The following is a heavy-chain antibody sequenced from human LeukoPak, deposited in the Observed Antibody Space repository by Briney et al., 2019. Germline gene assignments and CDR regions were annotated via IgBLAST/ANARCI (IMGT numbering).Heavy chain of an antibody. Sequence: PGGSLRLSCAASGFTFSSYAMSWVRQAPGKGLEWVSAISGSGGSTYYADSVKGRFTISRDNSKNTLYLQMNSLRAEDTAVYYCAKDSGYCSSTSCYIRYFQHRGQGTLVTVSS. V-gene: IGHV3-23*01. CDR1: GFTFSSYA. D-gene: IGHD2-2*02. CDR2: ISGSGGST. J-gene: IGHJ1*01. CDR3: AKDSGYCSSTSCYIRYFQH.